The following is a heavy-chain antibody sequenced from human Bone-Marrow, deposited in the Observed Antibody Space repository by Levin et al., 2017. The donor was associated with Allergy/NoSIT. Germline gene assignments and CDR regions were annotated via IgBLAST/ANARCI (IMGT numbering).Heavy chain of an antibody. CDR2: IGTAADS. V-gene: IGHV3-13*04. CDR3: ARVALPRYCTSTSCSDSGYYFDY. CDR1: GFTFSSYD. J-gene: IGHJ4*02. Sequence: LSLTCAASGFTFSSYDMHWVRQATGRGLEWVSAIGTAADSYYSGSVKGRFTVSRDNAMNSFYLQMNSLRAGDTAVYYCARVALPRYCTSTSCSDSGYYFDYWGQGTLVTVSS. D-gene: IGHD2-2*01.